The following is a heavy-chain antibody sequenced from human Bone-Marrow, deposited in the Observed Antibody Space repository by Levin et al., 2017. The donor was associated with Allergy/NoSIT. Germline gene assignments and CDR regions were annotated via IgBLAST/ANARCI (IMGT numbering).Heavy chain of an antibody. CDR1: GGSISSYY. CDR3: ARSGYSYGCPDY. V-gene: IGHV4-59*01. D-gene: IGHD5-18*01. Sequence: PSQTLSLTCTVSGGSISSYYWSWIRQPPGKGLEWIGYIYYSGSTNYNPSLKSRVTISVDTSKNQFSLKLSSVTAADTAVYYCARSGYSYGCPDYWGQGTLVTVSS. J-gene: IGHJ4*02. CDR2: IYYSGST.